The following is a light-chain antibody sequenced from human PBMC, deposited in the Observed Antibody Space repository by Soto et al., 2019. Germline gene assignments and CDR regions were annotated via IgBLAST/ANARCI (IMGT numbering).Light chain of an antibody. CDR1: QSVSSS. J-gene: IGKJ4*01. Sequence: EIVLTQSPATLSLSPRERATLSCRASQSVSSSLAWYQQKPGQAPRLLIYDASNRATGIPARFSGSGSGTDFTLTISSLEPEDFAVYYCQQRINWPLTFGGGTKVEIK. V-gene: IGKV3-11*01. CDR2: DAS. CDR3: QQRINWPLT.